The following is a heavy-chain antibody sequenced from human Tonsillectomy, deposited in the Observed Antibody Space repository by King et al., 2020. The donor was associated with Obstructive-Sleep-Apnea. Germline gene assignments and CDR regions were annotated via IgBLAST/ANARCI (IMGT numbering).Heavy chain of an antibody. J-gene: IGHJ2*01. Sequence: VQLQESGPGLVRPSETLSLSCSVSGGSIDNYYWSWIRQPPGKGLEWVGHISYAGTTNYNPSLKSRLAMSVDTSKNQFSFRLTSVTGADTAVYYCSREAPWMDIVDPRYQWYFDLWGRGTLVAVSS. CDR1: GGSIDNYY. V-gene: IGHV4-59*12. CDR3: SREAPWMDIVDPRYQWYFDL. D-gene: IGHD5-12*01. CDR2: ISYAGTT.